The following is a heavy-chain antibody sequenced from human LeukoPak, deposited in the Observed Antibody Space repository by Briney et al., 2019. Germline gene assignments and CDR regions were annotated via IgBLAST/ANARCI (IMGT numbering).Heavy chain of an antibody. V-gene: IGHV3-23*01. J-gene: IGHJ4*02. Sequence: GGSLRLSCAASGFTFSSYAMSWVRQAPGMGLEWVSVIIGSGDSTYYADSVKGRFTISRDNSKNTLYLQMNSLRAEDTAVYYCAKDQIGGSPFDYWGQGTLVTVSS. CDR3: AKDQIGGSPFDY. D-gene: IGHD3-10*01. CDR1: GFTFSSYA. CDR2: IIGSGDST.